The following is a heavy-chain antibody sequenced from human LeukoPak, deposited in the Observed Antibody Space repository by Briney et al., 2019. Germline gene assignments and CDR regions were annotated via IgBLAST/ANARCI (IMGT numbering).Heavy chain of an antibody. J-gene: IGHJ3*02. Sequence: SGTLSLTCAVSGGPISSSNWWSWFRQPPGKGLEWIGEIYHSGSTNYNPSLKSRVTISVDKSKNQFSLKLSSVTAADTAVYYCARDQYYYDSSGYYQSDAFDIWGQGTMVTVSS. V-gene: IGHV4-4*02. CDR1: GGPISSSNW. CDR2: IYHSGST. CDR3: ARDQYYYDSSGYYQSDAFDI. D-gene: IGHD3-22*01.